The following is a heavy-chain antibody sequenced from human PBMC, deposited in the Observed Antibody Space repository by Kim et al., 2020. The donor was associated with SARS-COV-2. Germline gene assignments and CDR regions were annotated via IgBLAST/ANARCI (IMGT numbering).Heavy chain of an antibody. CDR3: ARDQGVGHYYDSSGARGALDI. J-gene: IGHJ3*02. CDR2: IYYSGST. CDR1: GGSISSYY. V-gene: IGHV4-59*13. D-gene: IGHD3-22*01. Sequence: SETLSLTCTVSGGSISSYYWSWIRQPPGKGLEWIGYIYYSGSTNYNPSLKSRVTISVDTSKNQFSLKLSSVTAADTAVYYCARDQGVGHYYDSSGARGALDIWGQGTMVTVSS.